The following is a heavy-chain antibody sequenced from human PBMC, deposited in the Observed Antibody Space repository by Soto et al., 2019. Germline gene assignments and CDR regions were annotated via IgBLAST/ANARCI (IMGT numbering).Heavy chain of an antibody. CDR3: ARQVVDGTVAGTGSFDY. Sequence: QLQLQESGPGLVKPSETLSLTCTVSGGSISSTSYYWVWIRQPPGKGLEWIGSFYYSGSTYYNPSLKSRVTISVDTSENQFSLKLSSVTAADTAVYCCARQVVDGTVAGTGSFDYWGQGTLVTVSS. J-gene: IGHJ4*02. CDR1: GGSISSTSYY. V-gene: IGHV4-39*01. D-gene: IGHD6-19*01. CDR2: FYYSGST.